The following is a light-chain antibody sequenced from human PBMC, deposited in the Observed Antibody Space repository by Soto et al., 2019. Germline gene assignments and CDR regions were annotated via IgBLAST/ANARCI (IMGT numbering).Light chain of an antibody. CDR1: SSEVGSYNL. J-gene: IGLJ1*01. V-gene: IGLV2-23*02. Sequence: QSVLTQPASVSGSPGQSITISCTGTSSEVGSYNLVSWYQQHPGKAPKLMIYEVSKRPSGVSNRFSGSKSGNTASLTISGLQSEDEADYYCCSYTGSSTYVFGTGTKVT. CDR2: EVS. CDR3: CSYTGSSTYV.